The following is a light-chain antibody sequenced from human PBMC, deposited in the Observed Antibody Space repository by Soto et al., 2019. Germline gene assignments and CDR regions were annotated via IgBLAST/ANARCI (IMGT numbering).Light chain of an antibody. Sequence: DIQMTQSPSSLSASVGDIVTITCRASQTISIYLNWYQQKPGNAPKLLIYAASNLQSGVPSRFSGSGSGTDFTLTISGLQREDFATYHCQKSDSMPINFGQGTRLEIK. CDR1: QTISIY. CDR2: AAS. J-gene: IGKJ5*01. V-gene: IGKV1-39*01. CDR3: QKSDSMPIN.